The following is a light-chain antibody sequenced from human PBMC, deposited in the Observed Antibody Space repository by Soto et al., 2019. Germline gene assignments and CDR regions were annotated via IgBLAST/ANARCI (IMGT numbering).Light chain of an antibody. CDR3: ETWDSNTHAV. V-gene: IGLV4-60*02. CDR1: SGHSSYI. J-gene: IGLJ7*01. Sequence: QSVLTQSSSASASLGSSVKLTCTLSSGHSSYIIAWHQQQPGKAPRYLMKLEGSGSYNKGSGVPDRFSGSSSGADRYLTISNLQFEDEAEYYCETWDSNTHAVFGGGTQLTVL. CDR2: LEGSGSY.